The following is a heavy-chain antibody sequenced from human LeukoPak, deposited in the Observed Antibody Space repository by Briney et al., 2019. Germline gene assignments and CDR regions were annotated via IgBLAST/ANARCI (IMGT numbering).Heavy chain of an antibody. Sequence: SETLSLTCAVYGGSFSGYYGSWIRQPPGKGLEWIGEINHSGSTNYNPSLKSRVTISVDTSKNQFSLKLSSVTAADTAVYYCARRALGPLRYMDVWGKGTTVTVSS. V-gene: IGHV4-34*01. D-gene: IGHD3-16*01. J-gene: IGHJ6*03. CDR1: GGSFSGYY. CDR2: INHSGST. CDR3: ARRALGPLRYMDV.